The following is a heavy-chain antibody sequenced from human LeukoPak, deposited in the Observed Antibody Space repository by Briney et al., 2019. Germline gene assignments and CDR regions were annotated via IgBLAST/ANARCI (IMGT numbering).Heavy chain of an antibody. D-gene: IGHD3-16*01. CDR1: GGSFSGYY. Sequence: SETLSLTCAVYGGSFSGYYWSWIRQPPGKGLEWIGEINHSGSTNYNPSLKSRVTISVDTSKNQFSLKLSSVTAADTAVYYCARGPGWFGGVFDYWGQGTLVTVSS. V-gene: IGHV4-34*01. CDR3: ARGPGWFGGVFDY. CDR2: INHSGST. J-gene: IGHJ4*02.